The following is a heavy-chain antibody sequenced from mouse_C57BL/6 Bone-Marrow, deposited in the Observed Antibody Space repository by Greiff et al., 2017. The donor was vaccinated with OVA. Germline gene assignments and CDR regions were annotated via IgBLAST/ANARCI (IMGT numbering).Heavy chain of an antibody. Sequence: VQLQESGAELVKPGASVKISCKASGYAFSSYWMNWVKQRPGKGLEWIGQLYPGDGDTNYNGKFKGKATLTADNSSSTAYMQLSSLTSEDSAVYFCAPYYYGSTLYFDVWGTGTTVTVSS. CDR3: APYYYGSTLYFDV. V-gene: IGHV1-80*01. D-gene: IGHD1-1*01. CDR1: GYAFSSYW. J-gene: IGHJ1*03. CDR2: LYPGDGDT.